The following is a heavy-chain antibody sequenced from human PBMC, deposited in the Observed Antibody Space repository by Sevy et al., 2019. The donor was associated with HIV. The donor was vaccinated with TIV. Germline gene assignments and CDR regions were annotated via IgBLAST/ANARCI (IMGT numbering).Heavy chain of an antibody. CDR3: AYYYDSSGYNRGDAFDI. J-gene: IGHJ3*02. CDR2: IYYSWST. V-gene: IGHV4-30-4*01. CDR1: GGSISSGAYY. D-gene: IGHD3-22*01. Sequence: SETLSLTCTVSGGSISSGAYYWSWIRQPPGKGLEWIGYIYYSWSTYYNPSLKSRVTISVDMSKNQFSLKLSSVTAADTAVYYCAYYYDSSGYNRGDAFDIWGQGTMVTVSS.